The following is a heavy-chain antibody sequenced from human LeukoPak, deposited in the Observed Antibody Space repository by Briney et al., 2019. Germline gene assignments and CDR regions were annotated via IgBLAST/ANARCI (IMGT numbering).Heavy chain of an antibody. V-gene: IGHV3-48*03. CDR1: GFTFSSYE. CDR2: ISSRATTI. J-gene: IGHJ4*02. CDR3: AKVPRQQLAYY. Sequence: GGSLRLSCTASGFTFSSYEMNWVRQAPGKGLEWVSYISSRATTIYYADSVKGRFTISRDNAKNSLYLQMNSLRAEDTAVYYCAKVPRQQLAYYWGQGTLVTVSS. D-gene: IGHD6-13*01.